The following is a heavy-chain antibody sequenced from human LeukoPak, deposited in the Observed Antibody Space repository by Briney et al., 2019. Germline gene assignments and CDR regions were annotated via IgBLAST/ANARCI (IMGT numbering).Heavy chain of an antibody. D-gene: IGHD5-18*01. V-gene: IGHV1-2*02. CDR3: ARDTAMVNYYFDY. Sequence: ASVKVSCKASGYTFTGYYMHWVRQAPGQGLEWMGWINPNSGGTNYAQKFQGRVTMTRDTSISTAYMELRSLRSDDTAVYYCARDTAMVNYYFDYWGQGTLVTVSS. J-gene: IGHJ4*02. CDR2: INPNSGGT. CDR1: GYTFTGYY.